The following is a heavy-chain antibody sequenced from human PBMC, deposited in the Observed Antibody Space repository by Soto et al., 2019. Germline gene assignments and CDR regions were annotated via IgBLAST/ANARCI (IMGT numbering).Heavy chain of an antibody. CDR1: GGSIRNVY. V-gene: IGHV4-59*01. CDR2: IFHSGNA. D-gene: IGHD2-15*01. J-gene: IGHJ4*02. CDR3: ARAHAPTLPFDF. Sequence: KTSETLSLTCSVSGGSIRNVYWSWIRQSPGKGLEWIGFIFHSGNAKYNPPLQSRASMSIDTSKNQFSLSLESVTAADTAVYFCARAHAPTLPFDFWGQGTLVTVSS.